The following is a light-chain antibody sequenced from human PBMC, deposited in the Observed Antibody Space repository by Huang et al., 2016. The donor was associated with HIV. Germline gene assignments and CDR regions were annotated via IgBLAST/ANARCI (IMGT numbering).Light chain of an antibody. CDR2: ATS. V-gene: IGKV1-27*01. CDR1: QDIGTY. J-gene: IGKJ1*01. Sequence: DIQMTQSPSSLSASVGDRVTLSCRASQDIGTYLAWYQHKPGKFPNLLIDATSTLQSGVPSRFSGSGSGTNFTLTIGSLRPEDVATYYCQKYNSVPRTFGHGTKVQIK. CDR3: QKYNSVPRT.